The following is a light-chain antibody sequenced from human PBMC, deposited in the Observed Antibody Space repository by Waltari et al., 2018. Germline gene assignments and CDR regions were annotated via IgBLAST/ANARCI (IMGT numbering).Light chain of an antibody. Sequence: QSVLTQPPSASGTPGQTVTISCSRTGSNTVGSNPINWYKHLPGTATKLLIYSYKLRRSGGPDRFSGSGFGAPASLAISGLQSEDDGRYYCATWDDSRHGWVFGGGTKLTVL. V-gene: IGLV1-44*01. CDR2: SYK. CDR3: ATWDDSRHGWV. J-gene: IGLJ3*02. CDR1: GSNTVGSNP.